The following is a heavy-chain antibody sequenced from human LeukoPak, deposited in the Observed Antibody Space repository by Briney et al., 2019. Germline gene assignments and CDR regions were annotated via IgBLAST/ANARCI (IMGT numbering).Heavy chain of an antibody. D-gene: IGHD3-9*01. CDR3: ARDRAYYDILTGPPYYYYGMDV. CDR2: ISSSSSYI. J-gene: IGHJ6*02. Sequence: GGSLRLSCAASGFTFSSYSMNWVRQAPGKGLEWVSSISSSSSYIYYADSVKGRFTISRDNAKNSLYLQMNSLRAEDTAVYYCARDRAYYDILTGPPYYYYGMDVWGQGTTVTVSS. CDR1: GFTFSSYS. V-gene: IGHV3-21*01.